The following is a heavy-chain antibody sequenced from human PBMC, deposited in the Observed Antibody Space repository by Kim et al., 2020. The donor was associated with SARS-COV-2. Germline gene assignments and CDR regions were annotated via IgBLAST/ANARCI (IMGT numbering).Heavy chain of an antibody. D-gene: IGHD3-10*01. Sequence: KLQGRVTMPTDTSTSTAYMELRSLRSDDTAVYYCARVSEITMVRGVLFDYWGQGTLVTVSS. J-gene: IGHJ4*02. V-gene: IGHV1-18*01. CDR3: ARVSEITMVRGVLFDY.